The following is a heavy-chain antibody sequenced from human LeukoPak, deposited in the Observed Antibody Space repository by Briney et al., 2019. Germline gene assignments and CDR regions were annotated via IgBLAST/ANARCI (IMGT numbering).Heavy chain of an antibody. Sequence: SEALSLTCAVYGGSFSGYYWSWIRQPPGKGLEWIGEINHSGSTNYNPSLKSRVTISVDTSKNQFSLKLSSVTAADTAVYYCARTYCGGDCYHSTAYFDYWGQGTLVTVSS. CDR2: INHSGST. V-gene: IGHV4-34*01. D-gene: IGHD2-21*02. CDR3: ARTYCGGDCYHSTAYFDY. J-gene: IGHJ4*02. CDR1: GGSFSGYY.